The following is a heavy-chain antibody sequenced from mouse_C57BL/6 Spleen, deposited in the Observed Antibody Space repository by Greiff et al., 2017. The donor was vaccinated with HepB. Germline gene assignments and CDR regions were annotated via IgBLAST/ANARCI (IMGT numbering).Heavy chain of an antibody. CDR2: INPSNGGT. J-gene: IGHJ2*01. CDR1: GYTFTSYW. D-gene: IGHD1-1*01. V-gene: IGHV1-53*01. CDR3: ARMSVLLRLYYFDY. Sequence: QVHVKQPGTELVKPGASVKLSCKASGYTFTSYWMHWVKQRPGQGLEWIGNINPSNGGTNYNEKFKSKATLTVDKSSSTAYMQRSSLTSEDSAVYYCARMSVLLRLYYFDYWGQGTTLTVSS.